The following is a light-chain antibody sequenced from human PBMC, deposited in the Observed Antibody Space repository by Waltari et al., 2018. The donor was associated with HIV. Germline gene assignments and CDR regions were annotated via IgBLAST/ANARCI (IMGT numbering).Light chain of an antibody. CDR1: SGSIASNY. J-gene: IGLJ3*02. CDR2: ETK. V-gene: IGLV6-57*03. Sequence: NFMLTQPHSVSESPGKTVTISCTRSSGSIASNYVQWCQQRPGSAPTTVIYETKKRPSGVPDRFSGSSDSSSNSASLTISGLKTEEEADYYCQSYDSSTWVFGGGTKLTVL. CDR3: QSYDSSTWV.